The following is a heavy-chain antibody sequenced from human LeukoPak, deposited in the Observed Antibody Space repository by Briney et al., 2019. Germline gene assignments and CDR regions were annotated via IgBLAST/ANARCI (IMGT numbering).Heavy chain of an antibody. J-gene: IGHJ4*02. V-gene: IGHV3-30*03. CDR1: GFTFSNYG. Sequence: GRSLRLSCAASGFTFSNYGVHWVRQAPGKGLEWVAVISYDGSNEYYADSVKGRFTISRDNSKNTLYLQMNSLRAEDTAVYYCARAGRADGDYHYFDYWGQGTLVTVSS. CDR3: ARAGRADGDYHYFDY. CDR2: ISYDGSNE. D-gene: IGHD4-17*01.